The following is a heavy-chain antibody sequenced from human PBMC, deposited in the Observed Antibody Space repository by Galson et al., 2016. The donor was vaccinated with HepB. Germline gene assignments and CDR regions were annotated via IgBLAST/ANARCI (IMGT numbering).Heavy chain of an antibody. V-gene: IGHV3-7*01. CDR3: TRRADPQRRSAGWGWGMGV. CDR2: VNQDETEK. CDR1: GFTFRSYW. D-gene: IGHD6-19*01. Sequence: SLRLSCAASGFTFRSYWMSWVRQAPGKGLQWVANVNQDETEKYYLDSVKGRFTISRDNVKESVYVQMNSLRVEDTAVYYCTRRADPQRRSAGWGWGMGVWGRGTTVTVSS. J-gene: IGHJ6*02.